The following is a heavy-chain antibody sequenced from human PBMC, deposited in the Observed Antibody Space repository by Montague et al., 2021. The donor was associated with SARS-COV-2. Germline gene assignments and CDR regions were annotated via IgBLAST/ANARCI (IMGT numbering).Heavy chain of an antibody. D-gene: IGHD2/OR15-2a*01. CDR1: GGSISSINW. J-gene: IGHJ4*02. Sequence: SETLSLTCVVSGGSISSINWWSWVRQPPGKGLEWIGEIYHSGSTNYNPSLKSRDIISVDKSKNQFSLKLSSVTAADTAVYYCARDDFRWDFDCWGQGTLVTVSS. V-gene: IGHV4-4*02. CDR2: IYHSGST. CDR3: ARDDFRWDFDC.